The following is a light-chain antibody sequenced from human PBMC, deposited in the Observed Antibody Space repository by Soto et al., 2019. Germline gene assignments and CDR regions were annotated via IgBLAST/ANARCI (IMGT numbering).Light chain of an antibody. Sequence: DIVMTQSPDSLAVSLGERATINCKSSQSVLYSSNNKNYLAWYPQKPGQPPKLLIYWASTRESGVPDRFSGSGSGTDFTLTISSLQAEDVAVYYCQQCHSTPLTFGGGTNVEIK. J-gene: IGKJ4*01. V-gene: IGKV4-1*01. CDR2: WAS. CDR3: QQCHSTPLT. CDR1: QSVLYSSNNKNY.